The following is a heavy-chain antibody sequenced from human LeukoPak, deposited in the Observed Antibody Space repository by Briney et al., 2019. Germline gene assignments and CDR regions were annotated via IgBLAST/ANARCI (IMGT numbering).Heavy chain of an antibody. V-gene: IGHV3-48*03. CDR3: ARLKGGYCSGGSCYLYYFDY. Sequence: GGSLGLSCAASGFTFSSYEMNWVRQAPGKGLEWVSYISASGTTIYYADSVKGRFTISRDNAKNSLYLQMNSLRAEDTAVYYCARLKGGYCSGGSCYLYYFDYWGQGTLVTVSS. CDR2: ISASGTTI. CDR1: GFTFSSYE. D-gene: IGHD2-15*01. J-gene: IGHJ4*02.